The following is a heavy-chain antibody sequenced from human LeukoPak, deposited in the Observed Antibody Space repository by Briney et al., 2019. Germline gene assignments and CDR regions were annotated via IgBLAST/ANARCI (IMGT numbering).Heavy chain of an antibody. CDR1: GLTFSSYG. CDR2: IRYDGSNK. Sequence: GGSLRLSCAASGLTFSSYGMHWVRQAPGKGLEWVAFIRYDGSNKYYADSVKGRFTISRDNSKNTLYLQMNSLRAEDTAVYYCAKGDVVPAAIFAFDIWGQGTMVTVSS. CDR3: AKGDVVPAAIFAFDI. D-gene: IGHD2-2*01. J-gene: IGHJ3*02. V-gene: IGHV3-30*02.